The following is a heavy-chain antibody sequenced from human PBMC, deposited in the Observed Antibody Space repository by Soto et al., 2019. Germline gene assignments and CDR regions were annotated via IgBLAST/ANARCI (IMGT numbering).Heavy chain of an antibody. CDR3: ARDGLRYCGGDCYHWYFDL. CDR1: GFTFSSYA. Sequence: QVQLVESGGGVVQPGRSLRLSCAAPGFTFSSYAMHWVRQAPGKGLEWVAVISYDGSNKYYADSVKGRFTISRDNSKNTLYLQMNSLRAEDTAVYYCARDGLRYCGGDCYHWYFDLWGRGTLVTVSS. D-gene: IGHD2-21*02. J-gene: IGHJ2*01. V-gene: IGHV3-30-3*01. CDR2: ISYDGSNK.